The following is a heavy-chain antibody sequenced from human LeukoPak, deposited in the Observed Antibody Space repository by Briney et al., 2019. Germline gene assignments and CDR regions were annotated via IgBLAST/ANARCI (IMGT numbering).Heavy chain of an antibody. D-gene: IGHD3-22*01. CDR2: IYYSGST. V-gene: IGHV4-59*01. CDR1: GGSISSYH. J-gene: IGHJ5*02. Sequence: SETLSLTCTVSGGSISSYHWSWIRQPPGKGLEWIGYIYYSGSTNYNPSLKSRVTTSVDTSKNQFSLKLSSVTAADTAVYYCARVPYYYDSSGYYPWGQGTLATVSS. CDR3: ARVPYYYDSSGYYP.